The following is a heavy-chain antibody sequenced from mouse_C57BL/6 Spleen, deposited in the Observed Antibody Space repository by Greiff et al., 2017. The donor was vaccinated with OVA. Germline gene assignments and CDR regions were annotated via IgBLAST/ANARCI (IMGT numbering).Heavy chain of an antibody. CDR2: IDPANGNT. CDR3: ARGGNLAAFAY. V-gene: IGHV14-3*01. J-gene: IGHJ3*01. D-gene: IGHD2-1*01. CDR1: GFNINNTY. Sequence: VQLQQSVAELVRPGASVKLSCTASGFNINNTYLPWVKQRPEQGLEWIGRIDPANGNTKYAPKFQGKATITADTSSNTAYLQLSSLTAEDNAIYYCARGGNLAAFAYWGQGTLVTVAA.